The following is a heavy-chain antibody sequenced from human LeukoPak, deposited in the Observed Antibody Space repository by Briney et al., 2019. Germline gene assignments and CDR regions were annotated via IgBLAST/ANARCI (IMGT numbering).Heavy chain of an antibody. D-gene: IGHD1-26*01. J-gene: IGHJ4*02. V-gene: IGHV3-20*04. CDR1: GFTFDEYG. CDR2: INWDGGST. CDR3: ARDSFSGSSLDY. Sequence: GGSLRLSCAASGFTFDEYGMSWIRQAPGKGLEWVSSINWDGGSTAYADSVQGRFTISRDNAKNSLHLQMKSLRAEDTALYYCARDSFSGSSLDYWRQGTLVTVSS.